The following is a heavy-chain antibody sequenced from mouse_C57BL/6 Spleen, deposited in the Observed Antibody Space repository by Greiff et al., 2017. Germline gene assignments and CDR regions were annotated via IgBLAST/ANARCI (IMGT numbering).Heavy chain of an antibody. CDR2: IHPNSGST. J-gene: IGHJ4*01. CDR1: GYTFTSYW. D-gene: IGHD2-4*01. CDR3: ARSGDYDGPDYYAMDY. Sequence: QVQLKQPGAELVKPGASVKLSCKASGYTFTSYWMHWVKQRPGQGLEWIGMIHPNSGSTNYNEKFKSKATLTVDKSSSTAYMQLSSLTSEDSAVYYCARSGDYDGPDYYAMDYWGQGTSVTVSS. V-gene: IGHV1-64*01.